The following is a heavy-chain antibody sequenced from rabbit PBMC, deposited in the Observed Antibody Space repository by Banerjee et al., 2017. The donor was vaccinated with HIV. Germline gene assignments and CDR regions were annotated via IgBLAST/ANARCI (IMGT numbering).Heavy chain of an antibody. J-gene: IGHJ4*01. CDR1: GFDFSSYYY. V-gene: IGHV1S45*01. CDR2: IYTSSPGT. CDR3: ARALASDVSYFNL. D-gene: IGHD1-1*01. Sequence: QEQLEESGGDLVKPEGSLTLTCTASGFDFSSYYYMCWVRQAPGKGLELIACIYTSSPGTWYASWVNGRFTISKASSTTVTLQMTSLTAADTATYFCARALASDVSYFNLWGPGTLVTVS.